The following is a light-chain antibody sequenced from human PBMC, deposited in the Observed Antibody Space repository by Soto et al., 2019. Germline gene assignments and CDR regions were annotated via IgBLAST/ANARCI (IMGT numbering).Light chain of an antibody. V-gene: IGKV3-15*01. J-gene: IGKJ4*01. CDR3: QKYNNWPLT. CDR2: GAS. CDR1: QSVSSN. Sequence: IVLTQSPGARATPPGGASQRSFSASQSVSSNLAWYQQKPGQAHRLLIYGASTRATGITARFSGSGSGTEFTLTISSLQSEDFAVYYCQKYNNWPLTFGRGTTVDIK.